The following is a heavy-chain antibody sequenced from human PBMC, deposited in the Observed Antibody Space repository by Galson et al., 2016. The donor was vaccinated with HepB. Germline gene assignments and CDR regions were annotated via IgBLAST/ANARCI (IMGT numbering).Heavy chain of an antibody. V-gene: IGHV3-7*03. CDR2: INQDGSEK. J-gene: IGHJ4*02. CDR1: GFTFSSFW. D-gene: IGHD6-13*01. CDR3: ASDRRYSSWSF. Sequence: SLRLSCAASGFTFSSFWMSWVRQTPGKGLEWVATINQDGSEKYYVDSVKGRFTISRDNAKNSLYLQMNSLRAGDTAVYYCASDRRYSSWSFWGQGTLVTVSS.